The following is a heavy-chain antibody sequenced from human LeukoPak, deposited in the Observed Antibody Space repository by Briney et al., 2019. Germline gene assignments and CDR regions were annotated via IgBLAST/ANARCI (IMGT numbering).Heavy chain of an antibody. D-gene: IGHD6-13*01. Sequence: GGSLRLSCAASGFTFSSYAIHWVRQAPGKGPEWVTIISYDGSNKYYADSVKGRFTISRDNSKNTLYLQMNSLRAEDTAVYYCARRGSAAGDDFDYWGQGTLVTVSS. CDR3: ARRGSAAGDDFDY. CDR2: ISYDGSNK. J-gene: IGHJ4*02. CDR1: GFTFSSYA. V-gene: IGHV3-30*04.